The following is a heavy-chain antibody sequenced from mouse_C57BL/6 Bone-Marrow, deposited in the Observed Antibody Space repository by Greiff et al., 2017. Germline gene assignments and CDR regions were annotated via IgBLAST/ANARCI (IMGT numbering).Heavy chain of an antibody. CDR1: GFNIKDDY. CDR2: IDPENGDT. Sequence: EVQLQHSGAELVRPGASVKLSCTASGFNIKDDYMHWVKQRPEQGLEWIGWIDPENGDTEYASKFQGKATITADTSSNTAYLQLSSLTSEDTAVYYCTTWVTTAYYYAMDYWGQGTSVTVSS. J-gene: IGHJ4*01. CDR3: TTWVTTAYYYAMDY. D-gene: IGHD1-2*01. V-gene: IGHV14-4*01.